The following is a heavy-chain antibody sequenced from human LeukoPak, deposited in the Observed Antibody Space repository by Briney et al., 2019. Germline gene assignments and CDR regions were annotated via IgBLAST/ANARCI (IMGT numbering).Heavy chain of an antibody. V-gene: IGHV4-4*02. J-gene: IGHJ5*02. CDR1: GGSISSSNW. CDR3: ARAGGIVVAPAATPQPLFDP. D-gene: IGHD2-2*01. CDR2: NYHSRST. Sequence: SGTLSLTCAVSGGSISSSNWWCCVRQPPAGGLQWIGENYHSRSTNYNPSLKSRVTISVDKSKNQFSLKLSSVTAADTAVYYCARAGGIVVAPAATPQPLFDPWGQGTLVTVSS.